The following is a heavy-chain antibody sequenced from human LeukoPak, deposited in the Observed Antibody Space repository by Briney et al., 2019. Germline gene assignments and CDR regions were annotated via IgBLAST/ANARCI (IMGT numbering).Heavy chain of an antibody. V-gene: IGHV3-23*01. CDR1: GISFLRNT. CDR3: AKDSEYCGGDCYWYFQH. D-gene: IGHD2-21*02. J-gene: IGHJ1*01. Sequence: PGGPLRLSRTASGISFLRNTMSSVRQAPGKGLEWVSAISASGGGTYYADSVKGRFTISRDNSKNTLYLQMNSLRAEDMAVYYCAKDSEYCGGDCYWYFQHWGQGTLVTVSS. CDR2: ISASGGGT.